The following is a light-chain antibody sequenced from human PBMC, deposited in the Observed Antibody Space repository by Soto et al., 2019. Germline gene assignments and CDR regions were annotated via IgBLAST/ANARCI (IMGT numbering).Light chain of an antibody. J-gene: IGKJ5*01. CDR3: QQYGTSPIT. Sequence: ENGLTQSPGTLSLSPGERATLSCRASQTVSSYLTWYQQRPGQAPRLLISGASRRATGIPDRFSGRGSGTDFTLTISRLEPEDFALYYCQQYGTSPITFGQGTRLEIK. CDR1: QTVSSY. V-gene: IGKV3-20*01. CDR2: GAS.